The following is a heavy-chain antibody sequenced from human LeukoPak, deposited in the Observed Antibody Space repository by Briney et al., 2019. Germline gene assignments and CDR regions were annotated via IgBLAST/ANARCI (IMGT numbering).Heavy chain of an antibody. CDR2: IYYSGST. CDR3: ARSDVAVAGYYFDY. Sequence: SETLSLTCTVSGGSISSYYWSWIRQPPGKGLEWIGYIYYSGSTNYNPSPKSRVTISVDTSKNQFSLKLSSVTAADTAVYYCARSDVAVAGYYFDYRGQGTLVTVSS. CDR1: GGSISSYY. V-gene: IGHV4-59*01. D-gene: IGHD6-19*01. J-gene: IGHJ4*02.